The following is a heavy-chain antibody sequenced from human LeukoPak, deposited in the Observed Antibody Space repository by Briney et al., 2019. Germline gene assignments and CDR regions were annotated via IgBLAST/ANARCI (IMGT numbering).Heavy chain of an antibody. CDR3: ARSAYYYDSSGYCFDY. CDR1: GGSLSGEY. D-gene: IGHD3-22*01. V-gene: IGHV4-34*01. CDR2: IYYSGST. Sequence: SATQSLTWAVYGGSLSGEYWSWIRQHTGKGLEWIGSIYYSGSTYYNPSLKSRVTISVDTSKNQFSLKLSSVTAADTAVYYCARSAYYYDSSGYCFDYWGQGTLVTVSP. J-gene: IGHJ4*02.